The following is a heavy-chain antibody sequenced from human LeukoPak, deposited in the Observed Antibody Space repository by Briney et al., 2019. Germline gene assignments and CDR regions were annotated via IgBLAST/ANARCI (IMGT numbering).Heavy chain of an antibody. CDR2: INGDGRNI. Sequence: GGSLRLSCVASGFTFSSYWMHWVRQDPRRGLVWVSRINGDGRNINYADSVRGRFTISRDNAKNTLYLQMNTLRVEDTAVYYCTRDLMDYDVSTGLHHYYMDVWGQGTTVTVSS. V-gene: IGHV3-74*01. CDR3: TRDLMDYDVSTGLHHYYMDV. J-gene: IGHJ6*02. CDR1: GFTFSSYW. D-gene: IGHD3-9*01.